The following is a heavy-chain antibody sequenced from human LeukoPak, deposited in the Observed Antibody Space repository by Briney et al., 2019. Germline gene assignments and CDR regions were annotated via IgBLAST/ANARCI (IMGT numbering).Heavy chain of an antibody. J-gene: IGHJ4*02. CDR3: ARERGYSGYDSFDY. CDR2: INAGNGNT. CDR1: GYD. Sequence: ASVKVSCKVSGYDINWVRQAPGQRLEWMGWINAGNGNTKYSQKFQGRVTITRDTSASTTYMDLYSLRSEDTAVYYCARERGYSGYDSFDYWGQGTLVTVSS. D-gene: IGHD5-12*01. V-gene: IGHV1-3*01.